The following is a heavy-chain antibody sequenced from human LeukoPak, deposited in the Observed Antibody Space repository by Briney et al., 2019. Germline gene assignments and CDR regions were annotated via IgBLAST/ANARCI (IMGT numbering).Heavy chain of an antibody. CDR3: AKDSRDYYGSGSYYFDY. J-gene: IGHJ4*02. V-gene: IGHV3-30*02. D-gene: IGHD3-10*01. CDR2: IRYDGSSK. CDR1: GFTFSSYG. Sequence: GGSLRLSCAASGFTFSSYGMHWVRQAPGKGLEWVAFIRYDGSSKYYADSVKGRFTISRDNSKNTLYLQMNSLRAEDTAVYYCAKDSRDYYGSGSYYFDYWGQGTLVTVSS.